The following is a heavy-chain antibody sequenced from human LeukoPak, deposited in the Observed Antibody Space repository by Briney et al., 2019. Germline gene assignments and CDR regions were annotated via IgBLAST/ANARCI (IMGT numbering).Heavy chain of an antibody. CDR3: ARDHGGKVDRYFDL. D-gene: IGHD4-23*01. CDR1: GYPFASYG. J-gene: IGHJ2*01. V-gene: IGHV1-18*01. Sequence: ASVKVSCKASGYPFASYGISWVRQAPGQGLEWMGWISAYKGNTNYAQKFQGRVTMTTDTSTSTAHMELRSLRSDDTAVYYCARDHGGKVDRYFDLWGRGTLVTVSS. CDR2: ISAYKGNT.